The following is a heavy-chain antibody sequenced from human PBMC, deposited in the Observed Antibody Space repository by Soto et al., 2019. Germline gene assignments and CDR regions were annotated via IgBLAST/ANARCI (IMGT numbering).Heavy chain of an antibody. J-gene: IGHJ4*02. Sequence: QVQLVQSGAEVKKPGSSVKVSCKASGGTFSSYAISWVRQAPGQGLEWMGGIIPIFGTANYAQKFQGRVTITADESTSTAYMELSSLRSEDAAVYYCAWSIAARPTPHRRIDYWGQGTLVTVSS. CDR2: IIPIFGTA. CDR3: AWSIAARPTPHRRIDY. CDR1: GGTFSSYA. D-gene: IGHD6-6*01. V-gene: IGHV1-69*01.